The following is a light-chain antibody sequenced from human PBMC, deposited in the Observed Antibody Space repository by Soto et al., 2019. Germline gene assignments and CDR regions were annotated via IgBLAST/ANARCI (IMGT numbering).Light chain of an antibody. CDR1: QSVRSTY. V-gene: IGKV3-20*01. CDR3: QQYGSSPWT. Sequence: EIVLTQSPGTLSLSPGESATLSCGASQSVRSTYLVWYQQKPGQAPRLLIYGASSRATGIPDRFSGSGSGTDFTLTISRLEPEDFAVYYCQQYGSSPWTFGQGTKVDIK. CDR2: GAS. J-gene: IGKJ1*01.